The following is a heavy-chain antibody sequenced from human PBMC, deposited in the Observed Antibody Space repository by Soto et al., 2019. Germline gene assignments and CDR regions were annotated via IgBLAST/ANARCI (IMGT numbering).Heavy chain of an antibody. J-gene: IGHJ4*02. Sequence: QVQLQEAGPGLVKPSETLALNCSVSGASVSSGDYYWSWMRQPLGKGLEWIGYIYFSGANSYAPSRRRRVSISMDTSNDRFFLKIKSVTAADTAFYYCVGVHADDSSGYFLDYWGQGLLVSVSS. V-gene: IGHV4-61*03. CDR2: IYFSGAN. CDR1: GASVSSGDYY. D-gene: IGHD3-22*01. CDR3: VGVHADDSSGYFLDY.